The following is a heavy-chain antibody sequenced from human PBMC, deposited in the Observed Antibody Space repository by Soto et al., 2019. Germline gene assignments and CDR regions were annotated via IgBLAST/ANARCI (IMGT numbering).Heavy chain of an antibody. V-gene: IGHV4-31*03. CDR2: IYYSGST. CDR3: ARAVTPSAAFFDY. Sequence: QVQLQESGPGLVKPSQTLSLTCTVSGGSISSGGDYWRWIRQHPGNGLEWIGYIYYSGSTYYNPSLKSRLTISVDKTTNQFSLKLSSGPAADTAVYYCARAVTPSAAFFDYWGQGTLVTVSS. CDR1: GGSISSGGDY. J-gene: IGHJ4*02. D-gene: IGHD6-25*01.